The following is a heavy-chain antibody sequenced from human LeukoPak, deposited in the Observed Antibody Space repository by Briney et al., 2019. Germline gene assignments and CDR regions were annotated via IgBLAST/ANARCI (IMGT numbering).Heavy chain of an antibody. CDR2: IYYSGST. J-gene: IGHJ3*02. CDR1: GGSISSGGYY. V-gene: IGHV4-31*03. CDR3: ARTDYYDSSRAFDT. D-gene: IGHD3-22*01. Sequence: PSETLSLTCTVSGGSISSGGYYWSWIRQHPGKGLEWIGYIYYSGSTYYNPSLKSRVTISVDTSKNQFSLKLSSVTAADTAVYYCARTDYYDSSRAFDTWGQGTMVTVSS.